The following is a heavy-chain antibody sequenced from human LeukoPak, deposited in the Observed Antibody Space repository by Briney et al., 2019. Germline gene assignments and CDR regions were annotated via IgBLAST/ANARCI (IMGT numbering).Heavy chain of an antibody. CDR2: ISSNSGNI. CDR3: SRVRSEYSRWAIYYYYYMDV. V-gene: IGHV3-11*01. J-gene: IGHJ6*03. Sequence: GGSLRLSCAASAFTFSDYDMNWVRQAPGKGLEWVSYISSNSGNIYYADPVKGRFTISRDNAKNSLYLQMNSLRAEATALYYSSRVRSEYSRWAIYYYYYMDVWGKGTTVTVSS. CDR1: AFTFSDYD. D-gene: IGHD4-11*01.